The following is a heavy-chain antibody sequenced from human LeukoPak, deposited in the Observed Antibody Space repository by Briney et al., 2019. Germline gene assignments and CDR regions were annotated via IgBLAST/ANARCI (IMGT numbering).Heavy chain of an antibody. J-gene: IGHJ4*02. Sequence: SETLSLTCTVSGGSISSSSYYWSWIRQPPGKGLEWIGYIYYSGSTNYNPSLKSRITISVDTSKNQFSLKLSSVTAADTAVYYCARQPLSYYFDYWGQGTLVTVSS. V-gene: IGHV4-61*05. CDR2: IYYSGST. CDR1: GGSISSSSYY. CDR3: ARQPLSYYFDY.